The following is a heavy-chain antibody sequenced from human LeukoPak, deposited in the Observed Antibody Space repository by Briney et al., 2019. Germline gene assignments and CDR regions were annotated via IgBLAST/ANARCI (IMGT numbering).Heavy chain of an antibody. V-gene: IGHV3-74*01. J-gene: IGHJ6*02. Sequence: PGGSLRLSCEASGFTLSNYWMHWVRQAPGKGLVWVSRINSDGSSTTYADSVKGRFTISRDNAKNTLYLQMDSLRAEDTAVYYCARGPLYRGMDVWGQGTTVTVSS. CDR3: ARGPLYRGMDV. CDR1: GFTLSNYW. CDR2: INSDGSST.